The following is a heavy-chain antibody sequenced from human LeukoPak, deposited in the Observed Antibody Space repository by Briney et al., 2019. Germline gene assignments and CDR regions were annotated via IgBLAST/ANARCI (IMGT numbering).Heavy chain of an antibody. CDR2: INHSGST. Sequence: SETLSLTCAVYGGSFSGYYWSWIRQPPGKGLEWIGEINHSGSTNYNPSLKSRVTISVDTSKNQFSLKLSFVTAADTAVYYCARRPAIAAAGLVWFDPWGQGTLVTVSS. D-gene: IGHD6-13*01. CDR3: ARRPAIAAAGLVWFDP. J-gene: IGHJ5*02. CDR1: GGSFSGYY. V-gene: IGHV4-34*01.